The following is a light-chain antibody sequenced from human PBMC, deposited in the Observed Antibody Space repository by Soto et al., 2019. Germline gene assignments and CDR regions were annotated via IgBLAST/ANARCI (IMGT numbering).Light chain of an antibody. CDR2: EVT. J-gene: IGLJ2*01. CDR3: SSYTTKNTV. V-gene: IGLV2-14*01. Sequence: QSALTQPASVSGSPGPSITISCTGVSSDIGGYRYVSWYQHHPGKAPKLIIYEVTNRPSGVSNRFSGSKSDNTASLTISGLHAEDEAFYYCSSYTTKNTVFGGGTKVTVL. CDR1: SSDIGGYRY.